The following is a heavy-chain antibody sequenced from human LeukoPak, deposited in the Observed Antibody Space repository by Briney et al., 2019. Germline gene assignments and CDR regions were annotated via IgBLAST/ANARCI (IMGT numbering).Heavy chain of an antibody. CDR3: ARDGGSGIDY. J-gene: IGHJ4*02. CDR2: IWYDGSKK. Sequence: GRSLRLSCAASGFSLTTYGTHWLRQPPGKGLEWVAVIWYDGSKKFYGDSVKGRFTVSRDTSENTMYLQMDTLRADDTAVYYCARDGGSGIDYWGQGTLVTVSS. V-gene: IGHV3-33*01. CDR1: GFSLTTYG. D-gene: IGHD3-10*01.